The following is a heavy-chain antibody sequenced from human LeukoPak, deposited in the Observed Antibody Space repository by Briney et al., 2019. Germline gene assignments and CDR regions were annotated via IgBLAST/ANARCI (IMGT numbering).Heavy chain of an antibody. V-gene: IGHV5-51*01. CDR1: GYSFTNFW. D-gene: IGHD3-3*01. J-gene: IGHJ4*02. CDR3: ACPFQYDFWSGYYFDY. CDR2: IYPGDSDT. Sequence: PGESLKISCKASGYSFTNFWIGWVRQMPGKGLEWMGNIYPGDSDTKYSPSFQGQVTISADKSISTAYLQMSSLKASDTAMYYCACPFQYDFWSGYYFDYWGQGTLVTVSS.